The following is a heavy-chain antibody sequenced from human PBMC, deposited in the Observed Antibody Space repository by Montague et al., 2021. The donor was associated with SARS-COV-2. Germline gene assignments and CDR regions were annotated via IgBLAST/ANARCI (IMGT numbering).Heavy chain of an antibody. D-gene: IGHD3-10*01. J-gene: IGHJ5*02. CDR1: GGSIRSGGYY. CDR2: IYYSGST. V-gene: IGHV4-31*03. CDR3: ARARRGSGSGSYFDILVNWFDP. Sequence: TRSLTCTVSGGSIRSGGYYWSWIRQHPGKGLEWIGYIYYSGSTYYNPSLKSRVTISVDTSKNQFSLKLSSVTAADTAVYYCARARRGSGSGSYFDILVNWFDPWGQGTLVTVSS.